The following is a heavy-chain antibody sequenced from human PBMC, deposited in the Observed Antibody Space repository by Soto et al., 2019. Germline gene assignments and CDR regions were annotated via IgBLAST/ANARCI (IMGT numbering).Heavy chain of an antibody. J-gene: IGHJ4*02. V-gene: IGHV3-9*01. CDR1: GFTFDDYA. Sequence: PGGSLRLSCAASGFTFDDYAMHWVRQAPGKGLGWVSGISWNSGSIGYADSVKGRFTISRDNAKNSLYLQMNSLRAEDTALYYCAKVARNSSGWYYFDYWGQGTLVTVSS. CDR3: AKVARNSSGWYYFDY. D-gene: IGHD6-19*01. CDR2: ISWNSGSI.